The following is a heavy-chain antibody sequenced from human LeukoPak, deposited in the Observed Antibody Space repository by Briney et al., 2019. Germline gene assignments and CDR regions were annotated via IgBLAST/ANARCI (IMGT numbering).Heavy chain of an antibody. CDR3: AREASYGAYVGAFDI. D-gene: IGHD4-17*01. V-gene: IGHV1-69*06. CDR1: GGTFSSYA. J-gene: IGHJ3*02. CDR2: IIPIFGTA. Sequence: SVKVSCKASGGTFSSYAISWVRQAPGQGLEWMGGIIPIFGTANYAQKFQGGVTITADKSTSTAYMELSSLRSEDTAVYYCAREASYGAYVGAFDIWGQGTMVTVSS.